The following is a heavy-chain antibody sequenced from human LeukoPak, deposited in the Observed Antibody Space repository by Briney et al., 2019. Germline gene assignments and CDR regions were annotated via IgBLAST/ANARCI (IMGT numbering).Heavy chain of an antibody. Sequence: PGGSLRLSCAVSGFTFSDHYMSWIRQAPGKGLEWVSYISSGGSTISHADSVKGGFTISRHNAENSLYLQMNSLRAEDTAVYYCVSMTGYYMRREFDYWGQGTLVTVSS. J-gene: IGHJ4*02. D-gene: IGHD3-9*01. CDR2: ISSGGSTI. V-gene: IGHV3-11*01. CDR3: VSMTGYYMRREFDY. CDR1: GFTFSDHY.